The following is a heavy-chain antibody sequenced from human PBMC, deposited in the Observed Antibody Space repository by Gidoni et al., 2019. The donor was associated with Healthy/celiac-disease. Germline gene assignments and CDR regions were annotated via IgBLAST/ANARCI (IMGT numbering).Heavy chain of an antibody. J-gene: IGHJ4*02. V-gene: IGHV1-8*01. CDR2: MNPNSGNT. Sequence: QGQLLQSGAELKKPGASVKVSCKASVYTFTSYDINWVRQATGQVLEWMGWMNPNSGNTGYAQKFQGRVTMTRNTSISTAYMELSSLRSEDTVVYYCARGSGSYSSVDYWGQGTLVTVSS. CDR3: ARGSGSYSSVDY. CDR1: VYTFTSYD. D-gene: IGHD1-26*01.